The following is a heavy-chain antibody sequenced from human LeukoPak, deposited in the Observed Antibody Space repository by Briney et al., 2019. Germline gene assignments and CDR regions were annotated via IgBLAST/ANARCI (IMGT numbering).Heavy chain of an antibody. CDR2: ISGSGDST. CDR3: AKGGAGYCSSTSCLYYFDY. V-gene: IGHV3-23*01. D-gene: IGHD2-2*01. CDR1: GXTFSDYY. J-gene: IGHJ4*02. Sequence: GGSLRLSCAASGXTFSDYYVSWIRQAPGKGREWVSTISGSGDSTYYADSVKGRFTISRDNSKNTLHLQMNSLRAEDTAVYYCAKGGAGYCSSTSCLYYFDYWGQGTLVTVSS.